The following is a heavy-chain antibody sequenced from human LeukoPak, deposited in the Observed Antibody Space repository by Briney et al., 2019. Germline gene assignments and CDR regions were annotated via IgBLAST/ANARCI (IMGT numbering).Heavy chain of an antibody. CDR1: GFTFSSYG. CDR3: ARESVVRGVINGMDV. Sequence: SLRLSCAASGFTFSSYGMHWVRQAPGKGLEWVAVISYDGSNKYYADSVKGRFTISRDNSKNTMYLQMNSLRADDTAVYYCARESVVRGVINGMDVWGQGTTVTVSS. J-gene: IGHJ6*02. CDR2: ISYDGSNK. V-gene: IGHV3-30*03. D-gene: IGHD3-10*01.